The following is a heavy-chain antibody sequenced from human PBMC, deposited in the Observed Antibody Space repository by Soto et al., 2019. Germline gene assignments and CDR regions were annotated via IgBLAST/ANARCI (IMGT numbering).Heavy chain of an antibody. CDR3: ARDLPGVVATMEGLDY. Sequence: ASVKVSCKASGYTFTSYAMHWVRQAPGQRLEWMGWINAGNGNTKYSQKFQGRVTITRDTSASTAYMELSSLRSEDTAVYYCARDLPGVVATMEGLDYWGQGTLVTVSS. J-gene: IGHJ4*02. V-gene: IGHV1-3*01. D-gene: IGHD5-12*01. CDR2: INAGNGNT. CDR1: GYTFTSYA.